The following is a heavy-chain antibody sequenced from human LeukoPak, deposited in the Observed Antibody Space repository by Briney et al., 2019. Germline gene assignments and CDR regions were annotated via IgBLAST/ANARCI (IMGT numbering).Heavy chain of an antibody. V-gene: IGHV3-21*04. CDR3: AKDQRLEDAFDI. J-gene: IGHJ3*02. Sequence: GGSLRLSCAASGFTFSSYSMNWVRQAPGKGLEWVSSISSGSSYRYYADSVKGRFTISRDNAKNSLYLQMNSLRAEDTAVYYCAKDQRLEDAFDIWGQGTMVTVSS. CDR1: GFTFSSYS. CDR2: ISSGSSYR.